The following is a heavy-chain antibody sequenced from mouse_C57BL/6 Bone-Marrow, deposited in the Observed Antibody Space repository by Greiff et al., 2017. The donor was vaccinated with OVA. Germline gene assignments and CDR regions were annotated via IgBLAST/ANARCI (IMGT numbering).Heavy chain of an antibody. CDR1: GYTFTSYW. J-gene: IGHJ2*01. CDR3: ASDTTVVEEGYYFDY. CDR2: IYPGSGST. V-gene: IGHV1-55*01. D-gene: IGHD1-1*01. Sequence: QVQLQQPGAELVKPGASVKMSCKASGYTFTSYWITWVKQRPGQGLEWIGDIYPGSGSTNYNEKFKSKATLTVDKSSSTAYIQLSILTSEDSAVYYCASDTTVVEEGYYFDYWGQGTTLTVSS.